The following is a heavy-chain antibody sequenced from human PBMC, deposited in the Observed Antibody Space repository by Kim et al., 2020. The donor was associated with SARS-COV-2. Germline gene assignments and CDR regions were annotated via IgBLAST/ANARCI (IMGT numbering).Heavy chain of an antibody. CDR2: IYYSGTT. D-gene: IGHD6-13*01. V-gene: IGHV4-61*01. CDR1: GGSVSSSSSY. J-gene: IGHJ4*02. Sequence: SETLSLTCTVSGGSVSSSSSYWSWIRHPPGKGLEWIAYIYYSGTTKYNPSLKSRLTMSVDTSKNEFSLKLRSVTAADTAVYYCARTTPAYSSDWYGKNFDIWGQGILVTVSS. CDR3: ARTTPAYSSDWYGKNFDI.